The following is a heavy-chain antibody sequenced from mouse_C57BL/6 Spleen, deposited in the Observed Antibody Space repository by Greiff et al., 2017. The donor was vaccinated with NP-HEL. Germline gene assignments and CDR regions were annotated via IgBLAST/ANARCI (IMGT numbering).Heavy chain of an antibody. J-gene: IGHJ4*01. CDR1: GFSIHSDCY. CDR2: TFYSGIT. V-gene: IGHV3-3*01. Sequence: VQLKESGPSLVRPSQTLSLTCTVPGFSIHSDCYWIWIRQFPGNKLEYIGYTFYSGITYYNPSLESRTYITRDTSKNQFSLKLSSVTTEDTATYYCARAGYYYGSSYYYAMDYWGQGTSVTVSS. CDR3: ARAGYYYGSSYYYAMDY. D-gene: IGHD1-1*01.